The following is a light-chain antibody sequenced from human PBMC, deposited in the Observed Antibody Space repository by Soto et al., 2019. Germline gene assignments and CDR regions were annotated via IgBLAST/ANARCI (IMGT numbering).Light chain of an antibody. CDR2: DAS. CDR1: QNINAW. CDR3: QHYSLYSPWT. Sequence: DIHMTQSPSSLSVSVGDIVTITCLTSQNINAWLACYRQRPGQAPKLLIYDASTVQSGVPSRFSGSGSGTEFTLTISSLQPDDSATYYCQHYSLYSPWTFGQGTKVDIK. V-gene: IGKV1-5*01. J-gene: IGKJ1*01.